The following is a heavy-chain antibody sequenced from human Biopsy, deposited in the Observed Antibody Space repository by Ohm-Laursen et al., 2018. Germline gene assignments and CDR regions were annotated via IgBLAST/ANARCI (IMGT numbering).Heavy chain of an antibody. V-gene: IGHV3-53*01. Sequence: SLRLSCAASGFTVYNNYMTWVRQAPGKGLEWVSLIYSGGDTRYADSVKGWFTISRDNSKNTLYLQMSSLRAEDTAVYYCANWNYYYDSSGPPAFDVWGQGTMVTVSS. CDR3: ANWNYYYDSSGPPAFDV. J-gene: IGHJ3*01. CDR2: IYSGGDT. D-gene: IGHD3-22*01. CDR1: GFTVYNNY.